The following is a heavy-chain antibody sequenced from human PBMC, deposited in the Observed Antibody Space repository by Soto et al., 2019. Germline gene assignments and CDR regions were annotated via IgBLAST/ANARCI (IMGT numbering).Heavy chain of an antibody. V-gene: IGHV4-39*01. CDR3: ARLEGLATTSYYFDF. CDR1: GDSINSDKYY. Sequence: QLQLQESGPGLVKPSETLSLTCSVSGDSINSDKYYWGWIRQPPGKGLEWIGSIYYRGNTYYNPSIPTRITISLDKSKVQFSLTLNYVTAADSAVYFCARLEGLATTSYYFDFWGQGALVSVSS. J-gene: IGHJ4*02. D-gene: IGHD3-16*01. CDR2: IYYRGNT.